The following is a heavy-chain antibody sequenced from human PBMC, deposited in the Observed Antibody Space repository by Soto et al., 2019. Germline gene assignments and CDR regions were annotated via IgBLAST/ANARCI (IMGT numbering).Heavy chain of an antibody. V-gene: IGHV3-13*01. CDR2: IGVGGDT. J-gene: IGHJ2*01. CDR3: AREVPIYHSRGRSFDL. CDR1: GVTFSSYD. Sequence: PGGSLRLSCVASGVTFSSYDMHWVRQPTGKGLEWVSAIGVGGDTYYPASVKGRFTISRENAKNSLYLQMNSLRAEDTAVYYCAREVPIYHSRGRSFDLRGRGTLVTVSS.